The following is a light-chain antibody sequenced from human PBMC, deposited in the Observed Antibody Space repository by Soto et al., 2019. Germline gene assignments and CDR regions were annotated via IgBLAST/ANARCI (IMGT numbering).Light chain of an antibody. J-gene: IGKJ1*01. CDR1: QSISNS. Sequence: DIQMTQSPSTLSASVGDRVTITCRATQSISNSLAWYQQKPGKAPKLLIYKASSLESGVPSRFSGRGSGTEFPLTITSLQPDDFAPYYCQQYNSYWTFGQGTKVEIK. CDR2: KAS. CDR3: QQYNSYWT. V-gene: IGKV1-5*03.